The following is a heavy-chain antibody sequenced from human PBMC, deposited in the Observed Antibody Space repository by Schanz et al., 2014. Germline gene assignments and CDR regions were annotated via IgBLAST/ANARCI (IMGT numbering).Heavy chain of an antibody. D-gene: IGHD5-12*01. J-gene: IGHJ4*02. Sequence: EVQVVESGGGLVQPGGSLRLSCAASGFSFVDAWMSWVRQAPGKGLEWISSMYINSGSTQYADSVKGRFIISRDNSKDTVYLQMNSLRAEDTAVYYCAREGEWGYDPPRHWGQGTLVTVSS. V-gene: IGHV3-66*02. CDR3: AREGEWGYDPPRH. CDR1: GFSFVDAW. CDR2: MYINSGST.